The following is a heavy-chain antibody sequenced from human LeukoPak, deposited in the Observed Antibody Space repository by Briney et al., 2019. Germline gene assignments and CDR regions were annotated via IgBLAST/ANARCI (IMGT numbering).Heavy chain of an antibody. Sequence: GGSLRLSCAASGFTFSNYGMNWVRQAPGKGLEWVAVISYDGSNKYYADSVKGRFTISRDNSKNTLYLQMNSLRAEDTAVYYCARSKRDSSGYRVDYWGQGTLVTVSS. CDR2: ISYDGSNK. V-gene: IGHV3-30*03. D-gene: IGHD3-22*01. J-gene: IGHJ4*02. CDR1: GFTFSNYG. CDR3: ARSKRDSSGYRVDY.